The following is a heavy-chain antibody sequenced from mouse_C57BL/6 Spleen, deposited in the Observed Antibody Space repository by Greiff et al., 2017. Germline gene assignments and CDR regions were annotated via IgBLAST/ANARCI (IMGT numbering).Heavy chain of an antibody. CDR2: IYPGDGDT. D-gene: IGHD2-3*01. Sequence: QVQLQQSGPELVKPGASVKISCKASGYAFSSSWMNWVKQRPGKGLEWIGRIYPGDGDTNYNGKFKGKATLTADKSSSTAYMQLYSLTSEDSAVYFCARSGMRWLLSLDAMDDWGQGTSVTVSS. V-gene: IGHV1-82*01. J-gene: IGHJ4*01. CDR1: GYAFSSSW. CDR3: ARSGMRWLLSLDAMDD.